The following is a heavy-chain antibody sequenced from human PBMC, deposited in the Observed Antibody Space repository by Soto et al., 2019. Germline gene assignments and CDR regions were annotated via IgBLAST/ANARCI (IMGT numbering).Heavy chain of an antibody. J-gene: IGHJ4*02. V-gene: IGHV3-48*02. CDR3: ARHAHYDFWSGYPYFDY. D-gene: IGHD3-3*01. CDR1: GFTFSSYS. CDR2: ISSSSSTI. Sequence: EVQLVESGGGLVQPGGSLRLSCAASGFTFSSYSMNWVRQAPGKGLEWVSYISSSSSTIYYADSVKGRFTISRDNAKNSLYLQMNSLSDEDTAVYYCARHAHYDFWSGYPYFDYWGQGTLLTVSS.